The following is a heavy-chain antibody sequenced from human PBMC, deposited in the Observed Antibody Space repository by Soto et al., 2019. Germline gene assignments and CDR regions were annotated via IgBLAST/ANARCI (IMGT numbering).Heavy chain of an antibody. D-gene: IGHD5-18*01. Sequence: GESLKISCKGSGYSFTSYWISWVRQMPGKGLEWMGRIDPSDSYTNYSPSFQGHVTISADKPISTAYLQWSSLKASDTAMYYCARDVDTAIDVKDYYYYGMDVWGQGTTVTVYS. CDR1: GYSFTSYW. V-gene: IGHV5-10-1*01. CDR2: IDPSDSYT. CDR3: ARDVDTAIDVKDYYYYGMDV. J-gene: IGHJ6*02.